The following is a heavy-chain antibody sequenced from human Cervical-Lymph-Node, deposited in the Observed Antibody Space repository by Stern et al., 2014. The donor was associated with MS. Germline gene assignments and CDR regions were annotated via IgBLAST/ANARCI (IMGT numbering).Heavy chain of an antibody. CDR3: ARGGRGVGLEY. J-gene: IGHJ4*02. V-gene: IGHV3-30-3*01. D-gene: IGHD3-10*01. Sequence: VKLVESGGGVVQPGRSLSLSCVASGFTFSTYAMHWVRQAPGKGLAWVAFVSYDGTQRNSTDSVKARFTISRDNSKNTLYLHMNSLRDEDTAVYFCARGGRGVGLEYWGQGALVTVSS. CDR1: GFTFSTYA. CDR2: VSYDGTQR.